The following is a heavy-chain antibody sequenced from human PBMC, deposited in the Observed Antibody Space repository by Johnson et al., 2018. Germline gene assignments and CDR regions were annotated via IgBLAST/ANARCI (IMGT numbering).Heavy chain of an antibody. D-gene: IGHD2-15*01. CDR2: IYSGGST. CDR1: GFTVSSNY. CDR3: ERDQVVVVAATDYYYDYGMDV. V-gene: IGHV3-53*01. J-gene: IGHJ6*02. Sequence: VQLVQSGGGLVQPGGSLRLSCAASGFTVSSNYMSWVRQAPGKGLAWVSVIYSGGSTYYADSVKGRFTISRDNSKNTQYRQMNTLKAEATAVYYCERDQVVVVAATDYYYDYGMDVWGQGTTVTVSS.